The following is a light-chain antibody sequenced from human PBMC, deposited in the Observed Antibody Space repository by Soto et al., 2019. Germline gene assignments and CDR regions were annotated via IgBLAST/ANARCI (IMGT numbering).Light chain of an antibody. J-gene: IGKJ5*01. CDR2: LGS. CDR3: MQAVQTVPIT. Sequence: DIVMTQSPLSLPVIPGEPASISCRSSQSLLHRNGYNYLDWYLQRPGQSPQLLVYLGSNRASGVPDRFSGSGSGTDFTLNITRVEAEDVGIYYCMQAVQTVPITFGQGTRLEIK. V-gene: IGKV2-28*01. CDR1: QSLLHRNGYNY.